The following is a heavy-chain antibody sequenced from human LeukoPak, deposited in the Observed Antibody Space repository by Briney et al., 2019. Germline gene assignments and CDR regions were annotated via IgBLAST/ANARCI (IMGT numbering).Heavy chain of an antibody. J-gene: IGHJ5*02. CDR3: VRDLGPGRAFWFDP. V-gene: IGHV6-1*01. CDR2: TYYQSRWYT. CDR1: GDSLSSNDAG. Sequence: SQTLSLTCAISGDSLSSNDAGWNWIRQSPSRGLEWLGRTYYQSRWYTDYAIFVESRITISRDTSQNQFSLQLKSVTPDDTAVYFCVRDLGPGRAFWFDPWGQGTLVTVSS. D-gene: IGHD3-10*01.